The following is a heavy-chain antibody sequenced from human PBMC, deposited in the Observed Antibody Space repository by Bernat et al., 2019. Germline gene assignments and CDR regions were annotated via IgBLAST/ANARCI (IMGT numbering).Heavy chain of an antibody. Sequence: QVQLVQSGAEVKKPGSSVKVSCKASGGTFSSYTISWVRQAPGQGLEWMGRIIPILGIANYAQKFQGRVTITADKSTSTAYMELSSLRSEDTAVYYCARGYAKRPFDYWGQGTLVTVSS. CDR2: IIPILGIA. V-gene: IGHV1-69*02. D-gene: IGHD2-15*01. J-gene: IGHJ4*02. CDR1: GGTFSSYT. CDR3: ARGYAKRPFDY.